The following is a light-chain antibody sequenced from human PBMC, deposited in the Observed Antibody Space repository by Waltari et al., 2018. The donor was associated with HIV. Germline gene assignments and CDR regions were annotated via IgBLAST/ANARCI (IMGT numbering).Light chain of an antibody. V-gene: IGKV2D-29*02. Sequence: DIVMTQTPPSLSATPGQPASFSCNSSQSLKHTDGKTYLYWYLPRPGQSPQVLIYEVSKRYAGVPDRFSGSGSGTHFTLKIARVEAEDVGSYYCMQSLHLLYTFGQGTKLEIK. CDR3: MQSLHLLYT. CDR1: QSLKHTDGKTY. J-gene: IGKJ2*01. CDR2: EVS.